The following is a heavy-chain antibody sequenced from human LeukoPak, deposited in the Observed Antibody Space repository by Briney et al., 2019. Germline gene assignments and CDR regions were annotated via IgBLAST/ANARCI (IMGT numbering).Heavy chain of an antibody. CDR3: ARDLSSFSSSWYGEWFDP. D-gene: IGHD6-13*01. CDR1: GITVGRYD. V-gene: IGHV3-48*02. Sequence: GGSLRLSCAASGITVGRYDMSWVRQAPGKGLEWISYISGTNGAVYLADSVKGRFTTSRDNARNSLFLEMNSLRDEDTAVYYCARDLSSFSSSWYGEWFDPWGQGTLVTVSS. J-gene: IGHJ5*02. CDR2: ISGTNGAV.